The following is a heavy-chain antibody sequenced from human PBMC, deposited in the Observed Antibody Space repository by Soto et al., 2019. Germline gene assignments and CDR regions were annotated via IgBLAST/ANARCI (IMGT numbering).Heavy chain of an antibody. CDR1: GDSISDIY. V-gene: IGHV4-59*01. CDR2: IHQSGTT. Sequence: PSETLSLTCSVSGDSISDIYWSWIRQPPGKGLEWIGYIHQSGTTKYNPSLKSRVIISVDTSKNQLSLKLSSVTAADTAVYYCARVSMSTVSWGFDPWGQGTLVTVSS. CDR3: ARVSMSTVSWGFDP. J-gene: IGHJ5*02. D-gene: IGHD4-4*01.